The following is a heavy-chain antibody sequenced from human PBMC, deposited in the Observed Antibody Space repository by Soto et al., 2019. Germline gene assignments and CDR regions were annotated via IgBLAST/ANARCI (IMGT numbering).Heavy chain of an antibody. J-gene: IGHJ4*02. Sequence: SETLSLTCTFSCGSIDSGGYYWTWIRQFPGKGLEWIGYIYYSGSTYYNPSLRDRLTLSVDTSKNQFSLRLRSVTASDTAVYYCARDLVRDYGGEYWGQGALVTVSS. V-gene: IGHV4-31*03. CDR3: ARDLVRDYGGEY. CDR1: CGSIDSGGYY. D-gene: IGHD4-17*01. CDR2: IYYSGST.